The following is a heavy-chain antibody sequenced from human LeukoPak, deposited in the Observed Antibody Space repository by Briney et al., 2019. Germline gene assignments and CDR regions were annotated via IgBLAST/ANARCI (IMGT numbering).Heavy chain of an antibody. J-gene: IGHJ4*02. CDR2: ISYDGSNK. V-gene: IGHV3-30-3*01. CDR3: AKAAAGALFQVDY. CDR1: GFTFSSYA. D-gene: IGHD6-13*01. Sequence: PGRSLRLSCAASGFTFSSYAMHWVRRAPGKGLEWVAVISYDGSNKYYADSVKGRFTISRDNSKNALYLQMNTLRAEDTAVYYCAKAAAGALFQVDYWGQGTLVAVSS.